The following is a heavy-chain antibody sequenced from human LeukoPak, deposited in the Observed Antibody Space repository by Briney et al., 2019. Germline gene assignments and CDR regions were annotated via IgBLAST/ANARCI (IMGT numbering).Heavy chain of an antibody. Sequence: GGSLRLSCAASGFTFSSYAITWVRQAPGKGLEWVAVIWYDGSNKYYADSVKGRFTISRDSSKNTLYLQMNSLRAEDTAVYYCARDAYGDYYFDYWGQGTLVTVSS. CDR1: GFTFSSYA. D-gene: IGHD4-17*01. V-gene: IGHV3-33*08. CDR2: IWYDGSNK. CDR3: ARDAYGDYYFDY. J-gene: IGHJ4*02.